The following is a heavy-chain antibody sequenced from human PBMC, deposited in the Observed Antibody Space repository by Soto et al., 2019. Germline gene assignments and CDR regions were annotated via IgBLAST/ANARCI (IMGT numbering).Heavy chain of an antibody. J-gene: IGHJ4*02. Sequence: ASVKVSCKASGYTFTSYDINWVRQATGQGLEWMGWMNPNSGNTGYAQKFQGRVTMTRNTSISTAYMELNSLRAEDTAVYYCAKPTHGGVNGFGYWGQGTLVTVSS. V-gene: IGHV1-8*01. CDR1: GYTFTSYD. CDR2: MNPNSGNT. CDR3: AKPTHGGVNGFGY. D-gene: IGHD3-16*01.